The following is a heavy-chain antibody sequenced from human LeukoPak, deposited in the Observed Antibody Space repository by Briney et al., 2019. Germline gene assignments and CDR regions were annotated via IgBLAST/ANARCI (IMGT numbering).Heavy chain of an antibody. Sequence: ASVTVSCTASGYTFSSYGISWVRQAPGQGLEWMGWISAYNGNTNYAQKLQGRVTMTTDTSTSTAYMELRSLRSDDTAVYYCARNPYSSSRFHFDPWGQGTLVTVSS. V-gene: IGHV1-18*01. CDR1: GYTFSSYG. CDR2: ISAYNGNT. J-gene: IGHJ5*02. CDR3: ARNPYSSSRFHFDP. D-gene: IGHD6-6*01.